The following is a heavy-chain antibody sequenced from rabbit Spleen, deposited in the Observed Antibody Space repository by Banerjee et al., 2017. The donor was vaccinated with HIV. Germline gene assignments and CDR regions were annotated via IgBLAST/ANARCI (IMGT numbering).Heavy chain of an antibody. CDR2: IDTGSSGFT. Sequence: QSLEESGGDLVQPEGSLTLTCTASGFSFSGSYYMCWVRQAPGKGLEWIACIDTGSSGFTYFASWAKGRFTISKTSSTTVTLQVTSLTAADTATYFCARDSGTSFSSYGMDLWGQGTLVTVS. V-gene: IGHV1S40*01. CDR1: GFSFSGSYY. D-gene: IGHD8-1*01. CDR3: ARDSGTSFSSYGMDL. J-gene: IGHJ6*01.